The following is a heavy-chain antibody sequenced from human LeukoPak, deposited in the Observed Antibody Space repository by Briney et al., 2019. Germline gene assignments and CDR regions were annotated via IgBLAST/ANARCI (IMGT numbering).Heavy chain of an antibody. CDR1: GGSISRYY. V-gene: IGHV4-59*01. CDR2: IYYSGST. J-gene: IGHJ4*02. CDR3: ARERVRGSGVIDY. D-gene: IGHD3-10*01. Sequence: SETLSLTCTVSGGSISRYYWSWIRQPPGKGLEWIGDIYYSGSTNYNPSLKSRVTISVYTSKNQFSLKLSSVTAADTAVYYCARERVRGSGVIDYWGQGTLVTVSS.